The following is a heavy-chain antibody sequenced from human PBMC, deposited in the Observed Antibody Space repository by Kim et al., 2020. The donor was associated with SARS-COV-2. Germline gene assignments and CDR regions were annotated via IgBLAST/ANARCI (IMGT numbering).Heavy chain of an antibody. CDR3: ARVNRGSMVRGVTTFDY. Sequence: SETLSLTCTVSGGSISSSSYYWGWIRQPPGKGLEWIGSIYYSGSTYYNPSLKSRVTISVDTSKNQFSLKLSSVTAADTAVYYCARVNRGSMVRGVTTFDYWGQGTLVTVSS. CDR2: IYYSGST. D-gene: IGHD3-10*01. CDR1: GGSISSSSYY. V-gene: IGHV4-39*07. J-gene: IGHJ4*02.